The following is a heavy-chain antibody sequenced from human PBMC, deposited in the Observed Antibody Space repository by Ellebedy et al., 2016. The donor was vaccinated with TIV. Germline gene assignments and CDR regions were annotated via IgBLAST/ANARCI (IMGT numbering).Heavy chain of an antibody. CDR1: GFTFSSYA. V-gene: IGHV3-23*01. Sequence: GESLKISCAASGFTFSSYAMSWVRQAPGQGLEWVSGINGNGVSTAYADSVEGRFTISRDNSKDTLFLQMNSLRVEDTAVYYCASFRYHYYLGNTIFVYWGQGTLVTVSS. J-gene: IGHJ4*02. CDR2: INGNGVST. CDR3: ASFRYHYYLGNTIFVY. D-gene: IGHD3-10*01.